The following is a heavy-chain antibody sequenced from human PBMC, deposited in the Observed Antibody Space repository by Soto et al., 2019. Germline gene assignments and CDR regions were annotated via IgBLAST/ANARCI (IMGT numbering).Heavy chain of an antibody. CDR2: INPSGGST. V-gene: IGHV1-46*01. CDR1: GYTFTSYY. D-gene: IGHD3-22*01. Sequence: GASVKVSCKASGYTFTSYYMHWVRQAPRQGHEWMGIINPSGGSTSYAQKFQGRVTMTRDTSTSTVYMELSSLRSEDTAVYYCARGAPRSSGSPQNYGMYVWGQGTTVTVSS. J-gene: IGHJ6*02. CDR3: ARGAPRSSGSPQNYGMYV.